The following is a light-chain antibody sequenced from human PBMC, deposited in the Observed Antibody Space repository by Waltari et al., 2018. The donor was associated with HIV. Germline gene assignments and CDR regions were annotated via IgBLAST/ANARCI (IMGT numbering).Light chain of an antibody. CDR3: QQYENWPPFT. Sequence: EIVMTQSPATLAVSPGERATLSCRASQTITSNLAWYQHKPGQAPRLLIFGAFTRATGIPARFSGSGSGTDFTLTISSLQSEDFAIYYCQQYENWPPFTFGGGTRVEIK. V-gene: IGKV3-15*01. CDR1: QTITSN. CDR2: GAF. J-gene: IGKJ4*01.